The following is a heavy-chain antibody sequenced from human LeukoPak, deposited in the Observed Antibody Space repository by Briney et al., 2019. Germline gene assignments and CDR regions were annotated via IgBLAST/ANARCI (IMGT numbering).Heavy chain of an antibody. D-gene: IGHD5-12*01. Sequence: VRSLRLSCVASGFASSNYVIHCVRQAPGKGLEWIALISHDGSKRYYADSVKGRFTVSRDNSRNTHFLQMNSLRLDDTAVYYCAKGQRDQQGYLDYFYYLDAWGTGTTVAVSS. J-gene: IGHJ6*03. CDR2: ISHDGSKR. CDR3: AKGQRDQQGYLDYFYYLDA. V-gene: IGHV3-30*04. CDR1: GFASSNYV.